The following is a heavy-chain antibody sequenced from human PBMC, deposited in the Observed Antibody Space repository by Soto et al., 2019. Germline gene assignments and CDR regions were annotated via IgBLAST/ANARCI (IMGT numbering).Heavy chain of an antibody. CDR3: ARQMGNYYYYGLDV. Sequence: GESLKISCEGSGYIFTSYWISWVRQMPGKGLEWLGRIDPGDSYTNYSPSLQGHVTISADKSITTAYLQWSSLEASDTVIYYCARQMGNYYYYGLDVWGQGTTVTVSS. V-gene: IGHV5-10-1*01. CDR2: IDPGDSYT. J-gene: IGHJ6*02. D-gene: IGHD7-27*01. CDR1: GYIFTSYW.